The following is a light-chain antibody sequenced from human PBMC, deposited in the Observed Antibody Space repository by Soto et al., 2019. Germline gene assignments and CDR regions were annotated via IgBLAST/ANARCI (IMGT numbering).Light chain of an antibody. CDR2: EVT. Sequence: QSALIQPASVSGSPGQSITISCTGTSSDVGGSNYVSWYQHHPHRAPKLMIFEVTNRPSGVSSRFSGSKSGNTASLTISGLQAEDEATYYCGSYTNTDTLVIFGGGTKLTVL. V-gene: IGLV2-14*01. CDR3: GSYTNTDTLVI. J-gene: IGLJ2*01. CDR1: SSDVGGSNY.